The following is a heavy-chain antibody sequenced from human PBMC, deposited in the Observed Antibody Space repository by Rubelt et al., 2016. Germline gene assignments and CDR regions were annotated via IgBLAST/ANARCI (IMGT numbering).Heavy chain of an antibody. CDR1: GFTFSSHA. Sequence: VQLVESGGGLVQPGGSLTLSCSASGFTFSSHAMHWVRQAPGKELEWVASTSYKGSNEMYADSVKGRFTISRDNSKNTLSLQMDSLRVEDTAIYYCARDGYYSETSGFYPYFDFWGQGTLVTVSS. V-gene: IGHV3-30*04. CDR2: TSYKGSNE. J-gene: IGHJ4*02. CDR3: ARDGYYSETSGFYPYFDF. D-gene: IGHD3-22*01.